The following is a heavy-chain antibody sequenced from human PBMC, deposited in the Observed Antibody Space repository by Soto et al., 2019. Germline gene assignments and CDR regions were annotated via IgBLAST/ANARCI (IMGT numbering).Heavy chain of an antibody. Sequence: PGGSLRLSCEASGFTFSSYWMNWVRQAPGKGLEWVASIKYDGSETFYVDSVKGRCTIFRDDTKKSLHLQMNSLRAEDTAVYYCARGAESSSMYGLNFHYWGQGALVTVSS. V-gene: IGHV3-7*05. CDR1: GFTFSSYW. J-gene: IGHJ4*02. D-gene: IGHD2-2*01. CDR2: IKYDGSET. CDR3: ARGAESSSMYGLNFHY.